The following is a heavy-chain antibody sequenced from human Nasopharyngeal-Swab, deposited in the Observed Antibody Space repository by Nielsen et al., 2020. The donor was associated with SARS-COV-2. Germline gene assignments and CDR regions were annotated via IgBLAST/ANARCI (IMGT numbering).Heavy chain of an antibody. CDR3: ARDESSSGWYAFDY. D-gene: IGHD6-19*01. J-gene: IGHJ4*02. Sequence: WIRQPPGKGLERVSSISSSSYIYYADSVKGRFTISRHNSKNTLYLQMNSLRAEDTAVYYCARDESSSGWYAFDYWGQGTLVTVSS. CDR2: ISSSSYI. V-gene: IGHV3-53*04.